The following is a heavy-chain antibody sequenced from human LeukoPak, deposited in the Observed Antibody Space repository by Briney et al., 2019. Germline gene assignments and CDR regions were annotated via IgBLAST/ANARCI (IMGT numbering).Heavy chain of an antibody. Sequence: SETLSLTCSVSGDSISRFYWSWVRQPPGKGLEWIGYTGDTNYNPSLKSRVTISVDTSKNQFSLKLSSVTAADTAVYYCARGGGSGWYHGPFDYWGQGTLVTVSS. D-gene: IGHD6-19*01. J-gene: IGHJ4*02. V-gene: IGHV4-59*01. CDR1: GDSISRFY. CDR3: ARGGGSGWYHGPFDY. CDR2: YTGDT.